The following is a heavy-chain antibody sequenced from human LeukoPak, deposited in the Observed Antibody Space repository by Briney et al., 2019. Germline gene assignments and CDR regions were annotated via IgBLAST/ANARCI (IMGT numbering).Heavy chain of an antibody. CDR1: GGSISSSSYY. CDR2: IYYSGST. D-gene: IGHD4-17*01. Sequence: PSETLSLTCTVSGGSISSSSYYWGWIRQPPGKGLEWIGRIYYSGSTYYNTSLKSRVTISVDTSKNQFSLKLSSVTAADTAVYYCARHASTVTLRSVNNDAFDIWGQGTMVTVSS. V-gene: IGHV4-39*01. J-gene: IGHJ3*02. CDR3: ARHASTVTLRSVNNDAFDI.